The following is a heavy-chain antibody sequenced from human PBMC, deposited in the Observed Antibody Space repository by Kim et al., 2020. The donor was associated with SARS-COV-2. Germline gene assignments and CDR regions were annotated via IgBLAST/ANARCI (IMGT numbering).Heavy chain of an antibody. D-gene: IGHD1-1*01. CDR3: ARGTDSLDY. V-gene: IGHV3-74*01. CDR2: IDTGGRTT. J-gene: IGHJ4*02. CDR1: GFALTSHC. Sequence: GGSLRLSCVVSGFALTSHCMHWFRQGPGKELVWVALIDTGGRTTSHADFVRGRFTISSDNAKNTVYLDMSSLRADDTGVYFCARGTDSLDYWGQGTLVTVPS.